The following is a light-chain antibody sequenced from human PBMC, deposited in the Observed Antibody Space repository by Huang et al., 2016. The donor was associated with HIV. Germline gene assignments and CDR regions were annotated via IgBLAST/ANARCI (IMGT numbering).Light chain of an antibody. V-gene: IGKV1-39*01. CDR2: AAS. CDR1: KSISSY. CDR3: QQSYSTPPWT. J-gene: IGKJ1*01. Sequence: DIQMTQSPSSLSASVGDRVTITCRASKSISSYLNWYQQKPGKAPKLLIYAASSLQSGVPSRFSGRGSGTDFTLTISSLQPEDFATYYCQQSYSTPPWTFGQGTKVEIK.